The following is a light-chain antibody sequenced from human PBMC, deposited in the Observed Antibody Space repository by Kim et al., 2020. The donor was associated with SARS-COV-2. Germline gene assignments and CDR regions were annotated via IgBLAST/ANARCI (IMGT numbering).Light chain of an antibody. Sequence: QSVLTQPRSVSGSPGQSVTISCTGTSSDVGGYNYVSWYQQHPGKAPKLMIYDVSKWPSGVPDRFSGSKSGNTASLTISGLQAEDEADYYCCSYAGTYNHVVFGGGTKVTVL. V-gene: IGLV2-11*01. CDR3: CSYAGTYNHVV. J-gene: IGLJ2*01. CDR1: SSDVGGYNY. CDR2: DVS.